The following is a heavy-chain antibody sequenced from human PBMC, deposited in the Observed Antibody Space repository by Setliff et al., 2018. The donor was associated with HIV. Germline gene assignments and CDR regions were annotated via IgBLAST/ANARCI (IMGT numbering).Heavy chain of an antibody. J-gene: IGHJ1*01. V-gene: IGHV1-2*06. D-gene: IGHD4-17*01. CDR1: GCTFTGYY. CDR3: ARGPDGDSQYFQH. CDR2: ISPNTGGT. Sequence: ASVKVSCKTSGCTFTGYYIHWVRQAPGQGLEWMGRISPNTGGTVYAQKFQGRVNMTRDTSTNTVYMDLSRLRSGDTALYYCARGPDGDSQYFQHWGQGTLVTVSS.